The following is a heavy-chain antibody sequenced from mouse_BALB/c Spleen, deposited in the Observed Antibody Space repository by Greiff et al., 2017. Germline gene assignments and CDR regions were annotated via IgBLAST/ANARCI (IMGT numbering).Heavy chain of an antibody. V-gene: IGHV5-9*03. CDR3: ARYLTGTGYYFDY. J-gene: IGHJ2*01. D-gene: IGHD4-1*01. CDR1: GFTFSSYT. CDR2: ISSGGGNT. Sequence: EVKLVESGGGLVKPGGSLKLSCAASGFTFSSYTMSWVRQTPEKRLEWVATISSGGGNTYYPDSVKGRFTISRDNAKNNLYLQMSSLRSEDTALYYCARYLTGTGYYFDYWGQGTTLTVSS.